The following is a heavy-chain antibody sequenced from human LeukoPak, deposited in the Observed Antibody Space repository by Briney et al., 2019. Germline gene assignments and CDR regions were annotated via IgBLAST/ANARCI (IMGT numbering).Heavy chain of an antibody. Sequence: SETLSLTCTVSGGSVSSYYWSWIRQPPGKGLEWIGYIYYSGSTNYNPSLKSRVTISIDTSKNQFSLKLSSVTAADTGVYYCARASVYDFWHGMAVWGQGTTVTVSS. CDR3: ARASVYDFWHGMAV. J-gene: IGHJ6*02. CDR1: GGSVSSYY. D-gene: IGHD3-3*01. V-gene: IGHV4-59*02. CDR2: IYYSGST.